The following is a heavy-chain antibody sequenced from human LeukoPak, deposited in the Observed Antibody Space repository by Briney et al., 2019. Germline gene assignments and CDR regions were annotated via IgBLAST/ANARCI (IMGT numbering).Heavy chain of an antibody. Sequence: GESLKISSKGSGYSFTSYSIGWVRPMPGKGLEWMGIIYPGDSDTRYSPSFQGQVTISADKSISTAYLQWSSLKASDTAMYYCARQGDYDSSGYYPNWFDPWGQGTLVTVSS. CDR3: ARQGDYDSSGYYPNWFDP. CDR2: IYPGDSDT. CDR1: GYSFTSYS. V-gene: IGHV5-51*01. J-gene: IGHJ5*02. D-gene: IGHD3-22*01.